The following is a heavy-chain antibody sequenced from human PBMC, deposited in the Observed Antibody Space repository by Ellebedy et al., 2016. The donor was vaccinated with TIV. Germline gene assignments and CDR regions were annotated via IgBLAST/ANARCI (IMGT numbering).Heavy chain of an antibody. Sequence: GGSLRLSCKGSGYSFTDYWIGWVRHMPGKGLEWMGIIYPGDSDTRYSPSFQGQVTISVDKSSNTAYLQWGSLKASDTAMYYCATSAFYSRWYYFDYWGQGTLVTVSS. J-gene: IGHJ4*02. V-gene: IGHV5-51*01. CDR1: GYSFTDYW. D-gene: IGHD6-13*01. CDR2: IYPGDSDT. CDR3: ATSAFYSRWYYFDY.